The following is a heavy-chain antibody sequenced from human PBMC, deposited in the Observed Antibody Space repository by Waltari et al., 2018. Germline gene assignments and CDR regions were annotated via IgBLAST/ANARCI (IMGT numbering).Heavy chain of an antibody. Sequence: EVQLVESGGGLVQPGGSLRLSCAASGFTFSSYGISWVRQAQRKGLEWVANIKQDGSEKYYVDSVKGRFTISRDNAKNSLYLQMNSLRAEDTAVYYCARRYSSGWYGSSTFDYWGQGTLVTVSS. CDR1: GFTFSSYG. D-gene: IGHD6-19*01. J-gene: IGHJ4*02. CDR3: ARRYSSGWYGSSTFDY. V-gene: IGHV3-7*03. CDR2: IKQDGSEK.